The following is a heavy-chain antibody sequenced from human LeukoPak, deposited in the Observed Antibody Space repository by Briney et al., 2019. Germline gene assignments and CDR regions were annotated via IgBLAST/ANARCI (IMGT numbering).Heavy chain of an antibody. D-gene: IGHD6-13*01. CDR2: ISASGGST. CDR1: EFSFNSYA. J-gene: IGHJ4*02. CDR3: AKDHFGYSSSSLDY. V-gene: IGHV3-23*01. Sequence: GGSLRLSCSASEFSFNSYAMSWVRQAPGKGLEWVSAISASGGSTYPADSVKGRFTISRDNSKNTLYLQMNSLRAEDTAVYFCAKDHFGYSSSSLDYWGQGTLVTVSS.